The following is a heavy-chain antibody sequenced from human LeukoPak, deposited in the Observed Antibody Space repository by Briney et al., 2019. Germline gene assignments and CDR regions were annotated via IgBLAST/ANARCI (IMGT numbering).Heavy chain of an antibody. V-gene: IGHV1-58*02. J-gene: IGHJ1*01. CDR2: IVVGSGNT. D-gene: IGHD1-26*01. CDR3: ARSLSYGIVEATTSAYFQH. CDR1: GFTFTSSA. Sequence: SVKVSCKASGFTFTSSAMQWVRQARGQRLEWIGWIVVGSGNTNYAQKFQERVTITRDMSTSTAYMELSSLRSEDTAVYYCARSLSYGIVEATTSAYFQHWGQGTLVTVSS.